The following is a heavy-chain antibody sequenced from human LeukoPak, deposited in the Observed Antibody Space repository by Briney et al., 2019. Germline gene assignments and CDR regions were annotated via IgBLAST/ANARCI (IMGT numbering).Heavy chain of an antibody. J-gene: IGHJ4*02. CDR1: GFTFSNYG. V-gene: IGHV3-33*06. CDR3: AKDFKSSGWYVLPYFDY. CDR2: IWNDGSNE. D-gene: IGHD6-19*01. Sequence: GGSLRLSCAASGFTFSNYGMHWVRQGPREGLWWVAVIWNDGSNEYNTDSVSVRFTISIDNSKNTLYLQMSILRAEDTAVYYCAKDFKSSGWYVLPYFDYGGQGTLVTVS.